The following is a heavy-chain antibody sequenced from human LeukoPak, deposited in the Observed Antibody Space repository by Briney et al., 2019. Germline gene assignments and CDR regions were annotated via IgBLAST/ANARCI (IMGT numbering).Heavy chain of an antibody. CDR1: GDSISSYY. V-gene: IGHV4-59*01. CDR2: IYYSGST. CDR3: ARLYNYGPLDY. Sequence: SETLSLTCTVSGDSISSYYWSWIRQPPGKGLECIGHIYYSGSTNYNPSLKSRVTISVDTSKNQFSLKLSSVTAADTAVYYCARLYNYGPLDYWGQGTLVTVSS. D-gene: IGHD5-18*01. J-gene: IGHJ4*02.